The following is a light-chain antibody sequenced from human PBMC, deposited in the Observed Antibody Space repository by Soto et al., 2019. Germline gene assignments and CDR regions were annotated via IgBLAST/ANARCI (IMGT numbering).Light chain of an antibody. CDR2: AAS. CDR1: QGISSY. V-gene: IGKV1-9*01. CDR3: QQLNSYPRT. J-gene: IGKJ1*01. Sequence: DIQFTQSPSFLSASVGARAPITCRASQGISSYLAWYQQKPGKAPKLLIYAASTLQSGVPSRFSGSGSGTEFTLTISSLQPEDFATYYCQQLNSYPRTFGQGTKVDIK.